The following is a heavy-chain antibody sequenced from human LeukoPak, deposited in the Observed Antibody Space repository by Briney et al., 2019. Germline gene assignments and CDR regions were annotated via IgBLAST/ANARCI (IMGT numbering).Heavy chain of an antibody. V-gene: IGHV4-59*01. D-gene: IGHD1-1*01. CDR3: ARDRRESTKPNDAFDI. CDR2: IYYTGST. J-gene: IGHJ3*02. Sequence: SETLSLTCSVSGGSISSYYWSWIRQSPGKGLEWIGYIYYTGSTNYNPSLESRVTISVDRSKKQLSLKLSSVTAADTAVYYCARDRRESTKPNDAFDIWGQGTMVTVSS. CDR1: GGSISSYY.